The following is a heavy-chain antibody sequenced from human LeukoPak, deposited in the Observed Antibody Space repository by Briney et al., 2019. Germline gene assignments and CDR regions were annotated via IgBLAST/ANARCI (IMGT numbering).Heavy chain of an antibody. CDR2: ISYRGGI. CDR1: GGSINSDSYY. D-gene: IGHD6-19*01. J-gene: IGHJ4*02. V-gene: IGHV4-39*01. Sequence: SETLSLTCTVSGGSINSDSYYWGWIRQPPGKGLEWIATISYRGGIYYNPSLKSRITISVDTSKNQISLRLRSVTAADTAVFYCARQLGSGLDYWGQGTPVTVSS. CDR3: ARQLGSGLDY.